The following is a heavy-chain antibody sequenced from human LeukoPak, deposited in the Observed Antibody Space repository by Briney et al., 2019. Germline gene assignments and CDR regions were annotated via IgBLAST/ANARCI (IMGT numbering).Heavy chain of an antibody. D-gene: IGHD1-26*01. V-gene: IGHV1-69*05. CDR1: GGTFSSYA. CDR3: ARDVGGSYGPDY. J-gene: IGHJ4*02. Sequence: ASVKVSCKASGGTFSSYAISWVRQAPGQGLEWMGGIIPIFGTTNYAQKFQGRVTITTDESTSTAYMELRSLRSDDTAVYYCARDVGGSYGPDYWGQGTLVTVSS. CDR2: IIPIFGTT.